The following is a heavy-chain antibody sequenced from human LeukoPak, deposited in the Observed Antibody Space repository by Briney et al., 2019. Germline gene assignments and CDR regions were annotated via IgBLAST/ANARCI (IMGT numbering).Heavy chain of an antibody. D-gene: IGHD2/OR15-2a*01. J-gene: IGHJ4*02. Sequence: GGSLRLSCAASGFTFSSYSMNWVRQAPGKGLEWVSYISSSSSTIYYADSVKGRFTISRDNAKNSLYLQMNSLGAEDTAVYYCATIEDYWGQGTLVTVSS. CDR2: ISSSSSTI. CDR1: GFTFSSYS. V-gene: IGHV3-48*01. CDR3: ATIEDY.